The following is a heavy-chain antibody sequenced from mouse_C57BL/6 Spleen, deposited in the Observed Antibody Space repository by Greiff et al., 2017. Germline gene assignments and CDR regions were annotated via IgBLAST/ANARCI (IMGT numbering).Heavy chain of an antibody. V-gene: IGHV1-81*01. D-gene: IGHD2-10*01. CDR2: IYPRSGNT. Sequence: VQRVESGAELARPGASVKLSCKASGYTFTSYGISWVKQRTGQGLEWIGEIYPRSGNTYYNEKFKGKATLTADKSSSTAYMELRSLTSEDSAVYFCAREGAYFFAYWGQGTLVTVSA. J-gene: IGHJ3*01. CDR1: GYTFTSYG. CDR3: AREGAYFFAY.